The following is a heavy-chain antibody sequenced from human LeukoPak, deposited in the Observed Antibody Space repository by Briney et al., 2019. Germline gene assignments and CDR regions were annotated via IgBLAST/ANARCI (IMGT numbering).Heavy chain of an antibody. CDR2: ISSNGGST. D-gene: IGHD6-13*01. V-gene: IGHV3-64*01. J-gene: IGHJ3*02. CDR1: VFPFSSYA. Sequence: GGSLRLSCAASVFPFSSYAMHWVRQAPGKGLEYVSAISSNGGSTYCANSVKGRFTISRDNSKNTLYLQMGSLRAEDMAVYYCARDPAAAGLDAFDIWGQGTMVTVSS. CDR3: ARDPAAAGLDAFDI.